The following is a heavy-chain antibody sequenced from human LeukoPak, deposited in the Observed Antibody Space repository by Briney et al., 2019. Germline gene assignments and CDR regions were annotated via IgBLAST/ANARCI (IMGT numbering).Heavy chain of an antibody. CDR2: IKPDGREK. CDR3: ARGASY. CDR1: GFTFSSYW. Sequence: GGSLRLSGVVSGFTFSSYWMNWVGQAPGKGWEGVANIKPDGREKVYVDSVKGRFTVSRDNAENSLYLQMKSLRAEDTALYYCARGASYWGQGTLVTVSS. V-gene: IGHV3-7*04. J-gene: IGHJ4*02.